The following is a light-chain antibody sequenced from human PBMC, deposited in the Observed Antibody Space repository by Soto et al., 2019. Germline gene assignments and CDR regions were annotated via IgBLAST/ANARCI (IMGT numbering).Light chain of an antibody. V-gene: IGKV3-11*01. CDR3: QQRSNWPPVT. Sequence: EIVLTQSPATLSLSPGERATLSCRASQSVSSYLAWYQQKPGQAPRLLIYDASNRATGIPARFSGSGSGTDFTLTTSSLAPEAFAVYYCQQRSNWPPVTFGGGTKVEIK. CDR1: QSVSSY. CDR2: DAS. J-gene: IGKJ4*01.